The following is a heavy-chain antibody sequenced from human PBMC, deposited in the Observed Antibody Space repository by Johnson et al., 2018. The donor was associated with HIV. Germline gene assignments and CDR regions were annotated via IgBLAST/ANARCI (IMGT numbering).Heavy chain of an antibody. CDR3: ARDRRYYDSSGYYHDAFDI. CDR1: GFTFDDYA. V-gene: IGHV3-9*01. D-gene: IGHD3-22*01. J-gene: IGHJ3*02. CDR2: LSWNSNTI. Sequence: EVQLVESGGGLIQPGRSLRLSCAASGFTFDDYAMHWVRQTPGKGPEWISGLSWNSNTIGYADSVKGRFTISRDNAKNTLYLQMNSLRAEDTAVYFCARDRRYYDSSGYYHDAFDIWGQGTMVTVSS.